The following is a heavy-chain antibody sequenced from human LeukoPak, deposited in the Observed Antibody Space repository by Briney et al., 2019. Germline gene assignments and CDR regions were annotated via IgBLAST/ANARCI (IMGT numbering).Heavy chain of an antibody. CDR2: IIPIFGTA. CDR3: AGRIQLWLSPFDY. J-gene: IGHJ4*02. V-gene: IGHV1-69*13. Sequence: SVKVSCKASGGTFSSYAISWVRQAPGQGLEWMGGIIPIFGTANYAQKFQGRVTITADESTSTAYMELSSLRSEDTAVYYCAGRIQLWLSPFDYWSQGTLVTVSS. D-gene: IGHD5-18*01. CDR1: GGTFSSYA.